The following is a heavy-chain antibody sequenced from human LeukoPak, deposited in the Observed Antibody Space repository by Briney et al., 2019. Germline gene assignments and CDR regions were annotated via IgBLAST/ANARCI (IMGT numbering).Heavy chain of an antibody. Sequence: PGGSLRLSCVASGFTFSSYWMSWVRQAPGKGLEWVANINLDGSQKYYVDSLKGRFTISRDNAKNSLYLQMNSLRAEDTAVYYCARDVDYANPRHDYWGQGTLVTVSS. J-gene: IGHJ4*02. CDR2: INLDGSQK. V-gene: IGHV3-7*01. CDR3: ARDVDYANPRHDY. D-gene: IGHD4/OR15-4a*01. CDR1: GFTFSSYW.